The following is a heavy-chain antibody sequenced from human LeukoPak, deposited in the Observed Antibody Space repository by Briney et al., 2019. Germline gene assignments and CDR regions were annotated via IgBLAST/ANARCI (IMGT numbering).Heavy chain of an antibody. V-gene: IGHV3-23*01. J-gene: IGHJ5*01. CDR1: GFTFSSYA. CDR2: ISGSGNSP. D-gene: IGHD6-19*01. Sequence: GGSLRLSCAASGFTFSSYAMSWVRQAPGKGLEWVSAISGSGNSPYYADSVKGRFTISRDNSKNALYLQMNSLRAEDTAVYYCAKDVRNSGWYKDSWGHGTLVTVSS. CDR3: AKDVRNSGWYKDS.